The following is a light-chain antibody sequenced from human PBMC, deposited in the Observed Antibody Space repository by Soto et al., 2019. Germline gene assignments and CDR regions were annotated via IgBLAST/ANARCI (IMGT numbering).Light chain of an antibody. CDR2: SVS. CDR1: SSDVGGHNY. Sequence: QSALTQPRSVSGSPGQSITISCTGTSSDVGGHNYVSWYQQYPGKAPKLLLSSVSKRPSGVPDRFSGSKSGNTASLTISGLQAEDEADHYCCSYAGSYTYVFGTGTKVTVL. CDR3: CSYAGSYTYV. J-gene: IGLJ1*01. V-gene: IGLV2-11*01.